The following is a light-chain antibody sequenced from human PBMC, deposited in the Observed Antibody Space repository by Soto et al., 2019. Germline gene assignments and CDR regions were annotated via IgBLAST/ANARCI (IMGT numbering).Light chain of an antibody. CDR2: SNN. Sequence: QSVLTQPPSASGTPGQRVTISCSGGSSNIGTHAVNWYQQLPGTAPKLLIYSNNQRPSVVPDRFSGSKSGTSASLAISGLQSEDEAIYYCSTWDDSLNVLFGGGTKLTVL. V-gene: IGLV1-44*01. CDR3: STWDDSLNVL. CDR1: SSNIGTHA. J-gene: IGLJ3*02.